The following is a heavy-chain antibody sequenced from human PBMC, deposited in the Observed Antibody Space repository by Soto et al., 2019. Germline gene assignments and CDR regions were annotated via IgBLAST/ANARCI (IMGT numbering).Heavy chain of an antibody. D-gene: IGHD3-22*01. J-gene: IGHJ5*02. CDR3: ARVGPWVPYYYDSSPYTFENWFDP. Sequence: SGTPALTCAASGYPISNGYYWGWPRQPPGKGPEWLGSIYHGGSTYYNPSLNSRVTLSIDMTNNHVSLILNSVTAADTAVYYCARVGPWVPYYYDSSPYTFENWFDPWGQGTLVTVSS. CDR2: IYHGGST. V-gene: IGHV4-38-2*01. CDR1: GYPISNGYY.